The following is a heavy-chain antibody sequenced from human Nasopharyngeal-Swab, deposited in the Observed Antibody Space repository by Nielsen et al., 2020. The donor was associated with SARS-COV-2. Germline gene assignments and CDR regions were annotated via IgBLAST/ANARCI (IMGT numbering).Heavy chain of an antibody. CDR1: GFTVSSNY. Sequence: GESLKISCAASGFTVSSNYISWVRQAPGKGLEWVSVIYSGVSTYYAASVKGRFTISRDNSKNTLYLQMNSLRAEDTAVYYCARDRGYYGSGSYFYYYYGMDVWGQGTTVTVSS. CDR3: ARDRGYYGSGSYFYYYYGMDV. V-gene: IGHV3-53*01. CDR2: IYSGVST. J-gene: IGHJ6*02. D-gene: IGHD3-10*01.